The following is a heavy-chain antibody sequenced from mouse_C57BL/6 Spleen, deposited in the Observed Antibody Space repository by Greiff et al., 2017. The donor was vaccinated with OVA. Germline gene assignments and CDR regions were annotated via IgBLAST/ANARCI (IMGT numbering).Heavy chain of an antibody. V-gene: IGHV1-80*01. J-gene: IGHJ2*01. Sequence: QVQLKESGAELVKPGASVKISCKASGYAFSSYWMNWVKQRPGKGLEWIGQIYPGDGDTNYNGKFKGKATLTADKSSSTAYMQLSSLTSEDSAVYFCARRTAQATDYWGQGTTLTVSS. CDR2: IYPGDGDT. CDR3: ARRTAQATDY. CDR1: GYAFSSYW. D-gene: IGHD3-2*02.